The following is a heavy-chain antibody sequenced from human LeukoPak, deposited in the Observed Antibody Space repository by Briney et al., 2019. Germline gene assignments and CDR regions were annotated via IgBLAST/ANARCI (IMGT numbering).Heavy chain of an antibody. J-gene: IGHJ6*03. CDR1: GGSISSYY. Sequence: PSETLSLTCTVSGGSISSYYWSWIRQPAGKGLEWIGRIYTSGSTNYNPSLKSRVTMSVDTSKNQFSLKLSPVTAAGTAVYYCARDGPMVYYYYYMDVWGKGTTVTVSS. CDR3: ARDGPMVYYYYYMDV. CDR2: IYTSGST. V-gene: IGHV4-4*07. D-gene: IGHD4/OR15-4a*01.